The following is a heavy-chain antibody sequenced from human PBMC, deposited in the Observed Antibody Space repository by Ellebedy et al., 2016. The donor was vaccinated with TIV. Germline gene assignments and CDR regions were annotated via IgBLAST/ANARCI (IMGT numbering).Heavy chain of an antibody. J-gene: IGHJ4*02. V-gene: IGHV3-30*03. CDR1: GFTFSSYG. CDR3: ARSALGFDY. Sequence: GESLKISXAASGFTFSSYGMHWVRQAPGKGLEWVAVISYDGSNKYYADSVKGRFTISRDNSKNTLYLQMNSLRSEDTAVYYCARSALGFDYWGQGTLVTVSS. CDR2: ISYDGSNK. D-gene: IGHD3-16*01.